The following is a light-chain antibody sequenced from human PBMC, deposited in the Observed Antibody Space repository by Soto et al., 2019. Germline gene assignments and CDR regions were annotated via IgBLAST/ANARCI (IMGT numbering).Light chain of an antibody. CDR2: GAS. V-gene: IGKV3-20*01. J-gene: IGKJ5*01. CDR1: QSVTNNY. Sequence: EIVMTQSPTILSVSPGERATLSCRASQSVTNNYLAWYQQKPGQAPRLLIDGASSRATGVPDRFSGTGSGTDFTLTISRLEPEDFAVFYCQQYGNSPITFGQGTRLEIK. CDR3: QQYGNSPIT.